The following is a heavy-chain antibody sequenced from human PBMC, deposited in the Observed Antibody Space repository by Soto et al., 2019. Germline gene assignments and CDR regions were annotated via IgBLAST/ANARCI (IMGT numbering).Heavy chain of an antibody. V-gene: IGHV3-33*01. CDR3: ARFTSGSHNYDFDH. CDR2: IWYDGSNT. CDR1: GFTFSSYG. Sequence: QVQLVESGGGVVQPGRSLRLSCAASGFTFSSYGMHWVRQAPGKGLEWVAVIWYDGSNTNYADSVKGRFTISRDNSKNTLYLQMNSLRAEDTAVDYCARFTSGSHNYDFDHWGQGTLVTVSS. J-gene: IGHJ4*02. D-gene: IGHD1-26*01.